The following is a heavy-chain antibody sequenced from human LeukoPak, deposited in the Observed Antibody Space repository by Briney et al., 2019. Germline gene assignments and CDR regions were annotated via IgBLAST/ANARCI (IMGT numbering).Heavy chain of an antibody. V-gene: IGHV3-23*01. CDR2: ISTSGGSS. Sequence: PGESLRLSCAASGFTFSSYAMSWVRQAPGKGLEWVSGISTSGGSSSYADSVKGRFTISRDNPRNTLSVQMNSLRAEDTARYYCAIMHPYYDGSGYWVQWGQGTLVTVSS. CDR3: AIMHPYYDGSGYWVQ. CDR1: GFTFSSYA. J-gene: IGHJ4*02. D-gene: IGHD3-22*01.